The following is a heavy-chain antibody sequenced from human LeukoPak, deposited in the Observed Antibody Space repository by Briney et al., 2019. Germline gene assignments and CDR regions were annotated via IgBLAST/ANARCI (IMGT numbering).Heavy chain of an antibody. V-gene: IGHV4-59*08. CDR2: VYYSGST. J-gene: IGHJ4*02. CDR3: ARGNFLHDF. Sequence: TPSETLSLTCTVSGGSINNYYWSWIRQPPGKGLEWIGFVYYSGSTNYNPSLKSRVTISVDTSKNQFSLKLTSVTAADTAVYYCARGNFLHDFWGQGTLVTVSP. CDR1: GGSINNYY.